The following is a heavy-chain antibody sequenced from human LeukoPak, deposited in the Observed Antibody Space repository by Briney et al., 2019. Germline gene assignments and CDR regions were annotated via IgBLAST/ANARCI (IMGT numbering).Heavy chain of an antibody. Sequence: GGSLRLSCAASGFTFSSYAMSWVRQAPGKGLEWVSAISGSGGSTYYADSVKGRFTTSRDNSKNTLYLQMNSLRAEDTAVYYCAKAPIAAAGPYYFDYWGQGTLVTVSS. D-gene: IGHD6-13*01. CDR3: AKAPIAAAGPYYFDY. CDR2: ISGSGGST. V-gene: IGHV3-23*01. CDR1: GFTFSSYA. J-gene: IGHJ4*02.